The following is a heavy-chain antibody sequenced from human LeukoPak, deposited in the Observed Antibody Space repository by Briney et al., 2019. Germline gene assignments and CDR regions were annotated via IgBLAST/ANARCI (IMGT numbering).Heavy chain of an antibody. CDR1: GFTLSTYA. CDR3: VKGRSSRISAAWDY. V-gene: IGHV3-64D*06. J-gene: IGHJ4*02. CDR2: ISNNGGPT. Sequence: PGGSLRLSCAASGFTLSTYAMHWVRQAPGRGLEYVSSISNNGGPTYYADSVKGRFTISRDNSKNTLYLQMSSLITEDTAVYYCVKGRSSRISAAWDYWGQGTLVTVSS. D-gene: IGHD6-13*01.